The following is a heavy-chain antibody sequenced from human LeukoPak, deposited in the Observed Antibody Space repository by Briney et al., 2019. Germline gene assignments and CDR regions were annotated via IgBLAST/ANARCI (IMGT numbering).Heavy chain of an antibody. CDR1: GYTFTNYG. D-gene: IGHD2-15*01. J-gene: IGHJ5*02. CDR3: ARVGYCSGRACFTTNWFDP. Sequence: ASLKVSCKASGYTFTNYGITWVRQAPGQGLEWMGWISADNGDTNYAEKIQGRVTMTTDRSTTTAYMELRSPRSDDTAVYYCARVGYCSGRACFTTNWFDPWGQGTLVTVSS. CDR2: ISADNGDT. V-gene: IGHV1-18*04.